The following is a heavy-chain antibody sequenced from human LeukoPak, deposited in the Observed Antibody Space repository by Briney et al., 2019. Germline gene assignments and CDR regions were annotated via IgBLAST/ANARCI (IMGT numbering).Heavy chain of an antibody. CDR1: GCTFSSYS. CDR3: ARHGSGFNY. CDR2: ISTLSSTI. Sequence: GGSLRLSCAGSGCTFSSYSMNWVRQAPGKGLEWVAYISTLSSTIYYADSVKGRFTISRDNAKNSLYLQTNSLRDEDTAVYYCARHGSGFNYWGRGALVTVSS. J-gene: IGHJ4*02. D-gene: IGHD3-10*01. V-gene: IGHV3-48*02.